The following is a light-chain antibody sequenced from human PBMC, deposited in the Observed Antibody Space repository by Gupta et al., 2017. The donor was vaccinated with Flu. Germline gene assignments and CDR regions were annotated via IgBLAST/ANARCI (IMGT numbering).Light chain of an antibody. CDR1: QSASSSY. J-gene: IGKJ2*03. V-gene: IGKV3-20*01. CDR2: GAS. CDR3: QQYGNSHRS. Sequence: ETALTKSPGPLPLSLGETTTLSCRASQSASSSYLAWYQQKPGQAPRLLIYGASSRASGIPDRFSGSGSGTDFTLTISRLEPEDFAVYYCQQYGNSHRSFGQGTKLEIK.